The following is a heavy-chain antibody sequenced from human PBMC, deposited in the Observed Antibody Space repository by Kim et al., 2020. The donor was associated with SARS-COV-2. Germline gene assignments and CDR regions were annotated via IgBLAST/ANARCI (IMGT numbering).Heavy chain of an antibody. CDR3: AKAGGPSCYNHLDN. CDR2: VSGSGDRT. Sequence: GGSLRLSCAASGFTLGNYAMGWARLAPGRGLEWVSVVSGSGDRTYYADSVKGRFTISRDNSKSTLYLRMNSLKVEDTAIYYCAKAGGPSCYNHLDNWGQGTLVTVSS. J-gene: IGHJ4*02. CDR1: GFTLGNYA. D-gene: IGHD2-2*02. V-gene: IGHV3-23*01.